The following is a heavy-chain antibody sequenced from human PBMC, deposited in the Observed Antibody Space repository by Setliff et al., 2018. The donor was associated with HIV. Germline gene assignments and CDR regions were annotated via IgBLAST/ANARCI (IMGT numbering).Heavy chain of an antibody. Sequence: SETLSLTCAVYGGSFSGYYWSWIRQPPGKGLEWIGYIYYSGSTNYNPSLKSRVTISVDTSKNRFSLKLSSVTAADTAVYYCARDRVVRGVITTYYYMDVWGKGTTVTVSS. D-gene: IGHD3-10*01. J-gene: IGHJ6*03. V-gene: IGHV4-59*01. CDR3: ARDRVVRGVITTYYYMDV. CDR2: IYYSGST. CDR1: GGSFSGYY.